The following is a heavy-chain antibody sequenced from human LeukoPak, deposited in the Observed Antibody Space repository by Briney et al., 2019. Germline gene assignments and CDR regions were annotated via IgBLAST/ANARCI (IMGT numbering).Heavy chain of an antibody. CDR3: ARGDVSWNNDY. CDR1: GYTFTRYD. D-gene: IGHD1/OR15-1a*01. J-gene: IGHJ4*02. Sequence: GASVKVSCKASGYTFTRYDINWVRQATGQGLEWMGWMNPNSGNTGYAQKFQGRVTITRNTSISTAYMELSSLRSEDTAVYYCARGDVSWNNDYWGQGTLVTVSS. V-gene: IGHV1-8*03. CDR2: MNPNSGNT.